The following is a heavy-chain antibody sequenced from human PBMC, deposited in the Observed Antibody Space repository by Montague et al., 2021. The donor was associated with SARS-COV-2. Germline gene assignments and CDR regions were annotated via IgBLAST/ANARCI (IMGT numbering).Heavy chain of an antibody. CDR1: GTSFSDHH. J-gene: IGHJ5*02. CDR3: ATGARVDERRGRRTWCFDL. Sequence: SETLSLTCDVYGTSFSDHHWTWLRQSPGGGLEWIGEVIHGGDTTYNPSLRSRLTISVDTYKPQLSLRLCSVTAADTAVYYCATGARVDERRGRRTWCFDLWGQGTPVTVSS. D-gene: IGHD2-8*01. CDR2: VIHGGDT. V-gene: IGHV4-34*01.